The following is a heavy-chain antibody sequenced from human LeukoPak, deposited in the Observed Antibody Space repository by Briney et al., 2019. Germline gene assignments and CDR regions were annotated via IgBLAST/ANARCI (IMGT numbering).Heavy chain of an antibody. CDR2: IYYSGST. D-gene: IGHD4-23*01. CDR3: ARGYIGATTVVTSSFDY. V-gene: IGHV4-34*01. Sequence: SETLSLTCAVYGGSFSGYYWGWVRQPPGKGLEWIGSIYYSGSTYYNPSLKSRVTISVDTSKNQFSLKLSSVTAADTAVYYCARGYIGATTVVTSSFDYWGQGTLVTVSS. CDR1: GGSFSGYY. J-gene: IGHJ4*02.